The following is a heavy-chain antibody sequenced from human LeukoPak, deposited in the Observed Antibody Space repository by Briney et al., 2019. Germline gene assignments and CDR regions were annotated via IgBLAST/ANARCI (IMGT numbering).Heavy chain of an antibody. CDR1: GYTFTSYY. D-gene: IGHD2-15*01. CDR3: ARDRVVGLAPFDP. V-gene: IGHV1-46*01. J-gene: IGHJ5*02. Sequence: ASVKVYCKASGYTFTSYYMHWVRQAPGQGLEWMGIINPSGGSASYAQKFQGRVTITMDTSASTAYMELSSLRSEDTAVYYCARDRVVGLAPFDPWGQGTLVTVSS. CDR2: INPSGGSA.